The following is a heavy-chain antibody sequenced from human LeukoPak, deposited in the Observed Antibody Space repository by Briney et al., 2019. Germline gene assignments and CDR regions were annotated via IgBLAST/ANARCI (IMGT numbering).Heavy chain of an antibody. V-gene: IGHV4-61*01. CDR1: GGSVRSTSYY. D-gene: IGHD3-10*01. CDR2: IYYSGST. J-gene: IGHJ5*02. Sequence: SETLSLTCTVSGGSVRSTSYYWGWIRQPPGKGLEWIGYIYYSGSTNYNPSLKSRVTISVDTSKNQFSLRLSSVTAADTAVSYCARVRFGELSWFDPWGQGTLVTVSS. CDR3: ARVRFGELSWFDP.